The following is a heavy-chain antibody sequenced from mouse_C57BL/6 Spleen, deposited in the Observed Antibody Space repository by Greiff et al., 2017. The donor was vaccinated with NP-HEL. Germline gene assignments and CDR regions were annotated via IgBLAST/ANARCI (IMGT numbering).Heavy chain of an antibody. J-gene: IGHJ4*01. CDR3: ARSGYGSEDAMDY. CDR2: IYPGSGST. CDR1: GYTFTSYW. D-gene: IGHD1-1*01. V-gene: IGHV1-55*01. Sequence: VQLQQPGAELVKPGASVKMSCKASGYTFTSYWITWVKQRPGQGLEWIGDIYPGSGSTNYNEKFKSKATLTVDTSSSTAYMQLSSLTSEDSAVDYCARSGYGSEDAMDYWGQGTSVTVSS.